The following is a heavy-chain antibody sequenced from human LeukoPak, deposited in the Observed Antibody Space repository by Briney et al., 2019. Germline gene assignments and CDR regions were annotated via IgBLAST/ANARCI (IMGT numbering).Heavy chain of an antibody. CDR2: VYYSGST. J-gene: IGHJ5*02. CDR3: ARNSSSSPWFDP. D-gene: IGHD6-6*01. Sequence: SETLSLTCTVSGGSISSGSHYWGWIRQPPGKGPEWIGTVYYSGSTYYNPSLKSRVSISVDTSKNQFSLRLSSVTAADTAVYYCARNSSSSPWFDPWGQGTLVTVSS. V-gene: IGHV4-39*01. CDR1: GGSISSGSHY.